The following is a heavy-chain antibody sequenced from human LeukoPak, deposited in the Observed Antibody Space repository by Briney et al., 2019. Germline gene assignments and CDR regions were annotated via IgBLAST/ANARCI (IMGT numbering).Heavy chain of an antibody. J-gene: IGHJ4*02. Sequence: ASVKVSCKASGYTFTGYYMHWVRQAPGQRLPWMGWINPNSGGTNYAQKFQGRVTLTRDTSISTAYMGLSRRRSDDTAVYSCARAHIDYWGQGTLVTVSS. CDR2: INPNSGGT. CDR1: GYTFTGYY. V-gene: IGHV1-2*02. CDR3: ARAHIDY.